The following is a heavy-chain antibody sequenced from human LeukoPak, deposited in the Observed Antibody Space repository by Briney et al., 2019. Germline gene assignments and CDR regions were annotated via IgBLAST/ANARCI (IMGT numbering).Heavy chain of an antibody. CDR3: GYHTYYYGMDV. CDR1: GYTFTSYG. J-gene: IGHJ6*02. V-gene: IGHV1-18*01. D-gene: IGHD1-26*01. Sequence: ASVKVSCKASGYTFTSYGISWVRQAPGQGLEWMGWISAYNGNTNYAQKLQGKVTMTTDTSTSTAYMELRSLRSDDTAVYYCGYHTYYYGMDVWGQGTTVTVSS. CDR2: ISAYNGNT.